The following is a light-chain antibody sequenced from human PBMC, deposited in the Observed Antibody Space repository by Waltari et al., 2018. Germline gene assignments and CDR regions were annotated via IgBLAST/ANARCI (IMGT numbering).Light chain of an antibody. V-gene: IGKV1-5*03. CDR3: QHYDSYSAT. J-gene: IGKJ4*02. CDR2: KAS. CDR1: QSIPRW. Sequence: DIQMTQSPSTLSASVGDRVTITCRASQSIPRWLAWYQQKPGKAPKHPIDKASILESGVPSRFRGGGSGTEFTLTISSLQPDDFATYYCQHYDSYSATFGRGTKVEIK.